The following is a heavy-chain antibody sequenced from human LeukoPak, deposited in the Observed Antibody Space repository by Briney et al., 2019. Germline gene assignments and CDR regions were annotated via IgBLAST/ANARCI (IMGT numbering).Heavy chain of an antibody. CDR1: GYTFTGYY. Sequence: ASVKVSCKASGYTFTGYYMHWVRQAPGQGLEWMGWINPNSGGTNYAQKFQGRVTMTRDTSISTAYMELSRLRSDDTAVYYCARDLGIVVVPAAMDVWGKGTTVTVSS. J-gene: IGHJ6*04. D-gene: IGHD2-2*03. CDR2: INPNSGGT. CDR3: ARDLGIVVVPAAMDV. V-gene: IGHV1-2*02.